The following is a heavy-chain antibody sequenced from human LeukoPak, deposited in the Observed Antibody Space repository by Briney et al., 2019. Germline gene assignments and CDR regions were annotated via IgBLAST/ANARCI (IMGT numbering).Heavy chain of an antibody. Sequence: SETLSLTCTVSGGSISSGGYYWSWIRQHPGKGLEWIGYIYYSGSTYYNPSLKSRVTISVDTSKNQFSLKLSSVTAADTAVYYCAREGGGITGTTSWGQGTLVTVSS. J-gene: IGHJ4*02. CDR1: GGSISSGGYY. CDR3: AREGGGITGTTS. D-gene: IGHD1-20*01. V-gene: IGHV4-31*03. CDR2: IYYSGST.